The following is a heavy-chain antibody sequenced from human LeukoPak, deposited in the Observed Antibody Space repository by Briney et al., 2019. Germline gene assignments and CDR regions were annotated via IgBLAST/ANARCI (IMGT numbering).Heavy chain of an antibody. CDR2: IYHSGST. D-gene: IGHD4-17*01. CDR1: GGSISSYY. J-gene: IGHJ4*02. CDR3: ARVGYDYGDFYFDY. V-gene: IGHV4-59*01. Sequence: SETLSLTCTVSGGSISSYYWNWIRQSPGKGLEWIGYIYHSGSTNYNPSLKSRVTISVDTSKNQFSLKLSSVTAADTAVYYCARVGYDYGDFYFDYWGQGTLVTVSS.